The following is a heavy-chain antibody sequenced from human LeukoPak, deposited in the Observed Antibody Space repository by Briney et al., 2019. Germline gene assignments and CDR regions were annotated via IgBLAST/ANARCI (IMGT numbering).Heavy chain of an antibody. CDR2: INHSGST. CDR1: GGSFSGYY. Sequence: SETLFLTCAVYGGSFSGYYWSWIRQPPGKGLEWIGEINHSGSTNYNPSLKSRVTISVDTSKNQFSLKLSSVTAADTAVYYCARGRASVVAATRSFDYWGQGTLVTVSS. CDR3: ARGRASVVAATRSFDY. V-gene: IGHV4-34*01. D-gene: IGHD2-15*01. J-gene: IGHJ4*02.